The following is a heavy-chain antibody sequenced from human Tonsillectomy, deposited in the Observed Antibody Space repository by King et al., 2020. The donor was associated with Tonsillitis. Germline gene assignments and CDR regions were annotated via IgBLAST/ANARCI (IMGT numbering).Heavy chain of an antibody. V-gene: IGHV4-59*08. J-gene: IGHJ4*02. CDR2: IYDSGST. D-gene: IGHD3-22*01. CDR1: GGSISSYY. CDR3: ARQKYYDSSGYPLDY. Sequence: VQLQESGPGLVKPSETLSLTCTVSGGSISSYYWSWIRQPPGKGLEWIGYIYDSGSTNYNPSLESRVTIALDTSKNQFSLRLSSVTAADTAVYYCARQKYYDSSGYPLDYWGQGTLVTVSS.